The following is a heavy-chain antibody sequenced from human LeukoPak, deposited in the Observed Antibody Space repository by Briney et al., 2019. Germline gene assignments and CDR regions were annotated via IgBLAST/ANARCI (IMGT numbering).Heavy chain of an antibody. Sequence: SETLSLTCSVSGGSITKNGYYWGWIRQSPETGLEWIGSMHYSGSTYYNPSLNSRVTISVDTSKNQFSLKLSSVTAADTAVYYCASTLSGYISDHFDYWGQGTLVTVSS. J-gene: IGHJ4*02. CDR3: ASTLSGYISDHFDY. D-gene: IGHD5-12*01. CDR2: MHYSGST. V-gene: IGHV4-39*07. CDR1: GGSITKNGYY.